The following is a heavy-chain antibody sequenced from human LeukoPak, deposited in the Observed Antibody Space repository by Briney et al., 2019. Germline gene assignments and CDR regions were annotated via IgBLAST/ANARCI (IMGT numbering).Heavy chain of an antibody. CDR2: IRSKAYGGTT. CDR1: GLTFGDYA. D-gene: IGHD2-2*01. Sequence: GGSLRLPCTASGLTFGDYAMSWVPHARGKGLEGVGFIRSKAYGGTTEYATSVKDRFTISRDDSKSIAYLQMNSLKTEDTAVYYCSSTSSFYWGQGTLVTVSS. CDR3: SSTSSFY. J-gene: IGHJ4*02. V-gene: IGHV3-49*04.